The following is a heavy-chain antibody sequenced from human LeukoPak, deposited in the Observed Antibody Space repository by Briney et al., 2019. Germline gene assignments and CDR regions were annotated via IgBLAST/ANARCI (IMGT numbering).Heavy chain of an antibody. D-gene: IGHD2-2*02. V-gene: IGHV3-23*01. CDR2: ITGSGDRT. Sequence: GGSPRLSCATSQFKFNNYGMTWVRQAPGKGLEWVSSITGSGDRTQYADSVKGRFTISRDNSRNTLYLQMNSLRAEDTAVYYCAKDATPWYQLLYPDAFDIWGQGTMVTVSS. CDR3: AKDATPWYQLLYPDAFDI. CDR1: QFKFNNYG. J-gene: IGHJ3*02.